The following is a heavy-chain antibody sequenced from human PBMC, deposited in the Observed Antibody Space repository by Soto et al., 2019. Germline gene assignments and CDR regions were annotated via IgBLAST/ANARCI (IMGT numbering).Heavy chain of an antibody. Sequence: EVQLLESGGGLVQPAGSLRVSCAASTFTFSSYVMSWVRQAPGKGLEWVSVISGSGGSTYYADSVKGRFTISRDNFKNTLYLHMNSLRVEDTGVYYCAKVGGSGYSDYWGQGTLVTVSS. J-gene: IGHJ4*02. CDR3: AKVGGSGYSDY. CDR1: TFTFSSYV. V-gene: IGHV3-23*01. D-gene: IGHD3-22*01. CDR2: ISGSGGST.